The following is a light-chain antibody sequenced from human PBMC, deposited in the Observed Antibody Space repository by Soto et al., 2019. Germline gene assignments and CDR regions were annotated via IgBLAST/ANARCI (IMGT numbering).Light chain of an antibody. Sequence: EIVLTQSPGTLSLSPGERATLSCRASQSVSSNYLAWYRRKPGQAPRLLIYGASNRAPDIPGRFSGSGSGTDFTLTITRLEPEDFAVYYCQQYGSSPPTFGPGTRVEIK. J-gene: IGKJ1*01. V-gene: IGKV3-20*01. CDR1: QSVSSNY. CDR3: QQYGSSPPT. CDR2: GAS.